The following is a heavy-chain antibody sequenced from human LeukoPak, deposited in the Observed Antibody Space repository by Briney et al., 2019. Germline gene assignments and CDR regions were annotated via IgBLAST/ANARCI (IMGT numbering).Heavy chain of an antibody. Sequence: PGGSLRLSCAASGFTFSSYAMSWVRQAPGKGLEWVSAISGSGGSTYYADSVKGRFTISRDNSKNTLYLKMNSLRAEATAVYYCAEDVACTAWFDPWGQGTLVTVSS. CDR2: ISGSGGST. CDR1: GFTFSSYA. CDR3: AEDVACTAWFDP. D-gene: IGHD2-8*02. J-gene: IGHJ5*02. V-gene: IGHV3-23*01.